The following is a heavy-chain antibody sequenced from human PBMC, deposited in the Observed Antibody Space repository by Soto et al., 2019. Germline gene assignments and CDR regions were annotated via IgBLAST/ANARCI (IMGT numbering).Heavy chain of an antibody. D-gene: IGHD3-9*01. CDR3: ARDTISEGYYYMDV. J-gene: IGHJ6*03. Sequence: SETLSLTCTVSGGSISSGGYYWSWIRQHPGKGLEWIGYIYYSGSTYYNPSLKSRVTISVDTSKNQFSLKLSSVTAADTAVYYCARDTISEGYYYMDVWGKGTTVTVSS. CDR2: IYYSGST. V-gene: IGHV4-31*03. CDR1: GGSISSGGYY.